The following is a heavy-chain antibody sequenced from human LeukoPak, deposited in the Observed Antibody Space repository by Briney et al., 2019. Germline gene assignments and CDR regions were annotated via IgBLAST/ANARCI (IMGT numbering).Heavy chain of an antibody. CDR2: IYTSGST. Sequence: SETLSLTCTVSGGSISSGSYYWSWIRQPAGKGLEWIGRIYTSGSTNYNPSLKSRVTISVDTSKNQFSLKLSSVTAADTAVYYCARDSPYYDFWSGYHAFDIWGQGTMVTVSS. CDR3: ARDSPYYDFWSGYHAFDI. J-gene: IGHJ3*02. CDR1: GGSISSGSYY. D-gene: IGHD3-3*01. V-gene: IGHV4-61*02.